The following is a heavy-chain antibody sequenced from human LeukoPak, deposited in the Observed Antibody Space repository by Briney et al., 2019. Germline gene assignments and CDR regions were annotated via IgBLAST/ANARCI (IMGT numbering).Heavy chain of an antibody. CDR3: ARDPIRGYDILTGYYHSGMDV. D-gene: IGHD3-9*01. V-gene: IGHV4-59*01. Sequence: PETLSLTCTVSGGSISSYYWSWIRQPPGKGLEWIGYIYYSGSTNYNPSLKSRVTISVDTSKNQFSLKLSSVTAADTAVYYCARDPIRGYDILTGYYHSGMDVWGKGTTVTVSS. J-gene: IGHJ6*04. CDR2: IYYSGST. CDR1: GGSISSYY.